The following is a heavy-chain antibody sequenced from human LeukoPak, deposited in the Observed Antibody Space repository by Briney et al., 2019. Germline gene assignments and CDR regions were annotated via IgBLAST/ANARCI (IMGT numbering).Heavy chain of an antibody. CDR1: GGSISSYY. CDR3: ARDPYSPYYMDV. CDR2: IYYSGST. V-gene: IGHV4-59*01. D-gene: IGHD6-13*01. J-gene: IGHJ6*03. Sequence: SETLSLTCTVSGGSISSYYWSWIRQPPGKGLEWIGYIYYSGSTNYNPSLKSRVTISVDTSKNQFSLKLSSVTAADTAVYYCARDPYSPYYMDVWGKGTTVTVSS.